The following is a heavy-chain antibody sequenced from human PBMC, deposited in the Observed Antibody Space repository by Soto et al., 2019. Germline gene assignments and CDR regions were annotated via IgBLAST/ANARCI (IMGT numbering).Heavy chain of an antibody. D-gene: IGHD1-26*01. CDR1: GGSISVYY. V-gene: IGHV4-59*01. CDR2: IYASGSP. J-gene: IGHJ4*02. Sequence: ASETLSLTCTISGGSISVYYWSWVRQPPGHELEWTGYIYASGSPYYNPSLRSRVTISADTSKNQISLKLTSPTAADTAVYYCARGVGSSPPRYWGRGTLVTVSS. CDR3: ARGVGSSPPRY.